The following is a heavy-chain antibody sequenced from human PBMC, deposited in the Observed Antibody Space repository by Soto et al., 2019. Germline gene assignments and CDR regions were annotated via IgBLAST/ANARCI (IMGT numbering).Heavy chain of an antibody. D-gene: IGHD5-12*01. V-gene: IGHV4-59*01. CDR1: GGSISSYY. CDR3: ARSVEMATKGLDY. Sequence: SETLSLTCTVSGGSISSYYWSWIRQPPGKGLEWIGYIYYSGSTNYNPSLKSRVTISVDTSKNQFSLKLSSVTAADTAVYYCARSVEMATKGLDYWGQGTLVTVSS. J-gene: IGHJ4*02. CDR2: IYYSGST.